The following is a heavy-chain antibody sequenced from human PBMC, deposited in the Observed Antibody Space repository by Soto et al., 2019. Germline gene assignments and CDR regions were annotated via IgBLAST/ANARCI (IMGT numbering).Heavy chain of an antibody. CDR2: INHSGRT. D-gene: IGHD4-17*01. J-gene: IGHJ4*02. V-gene: IGHV4-34*01. CDR1: GGSFSGYY. CDR3: ARRYGVYFDY. Sequence: SETLSLTCAVYGGSFSGYYWSWIRQPPGKGLEWIGEINHSGRTNYNPSLKSRVTISVDTSKNQFSLKLSSVTAADTAVYYCARRYGVYFDYWGQGTLVTVSS.